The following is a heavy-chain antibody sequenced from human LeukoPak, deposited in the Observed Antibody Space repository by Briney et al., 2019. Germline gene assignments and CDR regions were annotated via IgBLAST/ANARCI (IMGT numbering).Heavy chain of an antibody. CDR2: ITSSSSYI. CDR3: ARDRLVLRPRSSSDY. CDR1: GFTFSSYS. V-gene: IGHV3-21*01. D-gene: IGHD6-6*01. J-gene: IGHJ4*02. Sequence: GGSLRLSCAASGFTFSSYSMNWVRQVPGKGLEWVSSITSSSSYIYYADSVKGRFTISRDDAKNSLYLQMNSLRAEDTAIYYCARDRLVLRPRSSSDYWGQGTLVTVSS.